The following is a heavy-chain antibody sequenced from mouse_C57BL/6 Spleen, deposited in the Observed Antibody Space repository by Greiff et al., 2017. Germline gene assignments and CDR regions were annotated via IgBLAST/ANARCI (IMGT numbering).Heavy chain of an antibody. J-gene: IGHJ2*01. D-gene: IGHD2-12*01. CDR1: GFSLTSYG. CDR3: ASNYDLDD. Sequence: VQLQQSGPGLVQPSQSLSITCTVSGFSLTSYGVHWVRQSPGKGLEWLGVIWSGGSTDYNAAFISSLSISKDNSKSQVFFKMNSLQPDDATVYYCASNYDLDDWGQGTTLTVSS. CDR2: IWSGGST. V-gene: IGHV2-2*01.